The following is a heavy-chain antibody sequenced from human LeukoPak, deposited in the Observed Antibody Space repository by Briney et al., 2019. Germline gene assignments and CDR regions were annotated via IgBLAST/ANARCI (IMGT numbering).Heavy chain of an antibody. CDR2: ISSSGSTI. Sequence: PGGSLRLSCAASGFTFSTYEMNSVRQAPGKGLEWVSYISSSGSTIYYADSVKGRFTISRDNAENSLYLQMNSLRAEDTAIHYCVVITWDYWGQGTLVTVSS. J-gene: IGHJ4*02. CDR3: VVITWDY. V-gene: IGHV3-48*03. CDR1: GFTFSTYE. D-gene: IGHD3-22*01.